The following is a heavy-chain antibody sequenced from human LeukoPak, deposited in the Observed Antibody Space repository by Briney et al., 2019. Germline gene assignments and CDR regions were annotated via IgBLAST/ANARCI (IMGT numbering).Heavy chain of an antibody. CDR1: GGSISNADYY. J-gene: IGHJ4*01. D-gene: IGHD6-25*01. V-gene: IGHV4-39*01. CDR3: ARQLPTAAADTGGYFDY. CDR2: IFYGGSN. Sequence: PSETLSLTCSVSGGSISNADYYWGWIRQAPGKGLEWIGSIFYGGSNHYNPSLKSRAAISVDTSKTQFSLKLTSVTAADAAMYYCARQLPTAAADTGGYFDYWGQGTVVTVSS.